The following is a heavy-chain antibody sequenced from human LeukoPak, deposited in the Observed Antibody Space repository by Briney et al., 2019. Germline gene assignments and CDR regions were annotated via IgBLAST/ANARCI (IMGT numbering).Heavy chain of an antibody. CDR3: VKSAY. V-gene: IGHV1-8*01. CDR1: DYTFTTSN. CDR2: LRPNSGNT. J-gene: IGHJ4*02. Sequence: ASVKLSRTASDYTFTTSNFDRVRQASGQRLEWMGWLRPNSGNTGSAQKFQGRVTMTMDPSKSTAYRELSSLTSEDTAVYYCVKSAYWGQGTLVTVSS.